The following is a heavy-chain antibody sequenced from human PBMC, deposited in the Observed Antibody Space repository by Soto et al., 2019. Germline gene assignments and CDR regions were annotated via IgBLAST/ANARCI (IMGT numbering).Heavy chain of an antibody. Sequence: SETLSLTCTVPGGSISASSYYWGWIRQPPGKRLEWIGSMDYSGSTYYNPSLKSRVTISVDTSKNQFSLKLSSLSAADTAVYYCARRQWLRIFNWWGQGTLVT. D-gene: IGHD5-12*01. CDR2: MDYSGST. J-gene: IGHJ4*02. V-gene: IGHV4-39*01. CDR1: GGSISASSYY. CDR3: ARRQWLRIFNW.